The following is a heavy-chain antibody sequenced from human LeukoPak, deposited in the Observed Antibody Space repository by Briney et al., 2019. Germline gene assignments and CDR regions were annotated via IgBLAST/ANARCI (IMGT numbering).Heavy chain of an antibody. D-gene: IGHD4-17*01. V-gene: IGHV4-39*01. CDR3: ARYDYGDYGNLGY. Sequence: SETLSLTCTVSGGSISSSSYYWGWIRQPPGKGLEWIGSIYYSGSTYYNPSLKSRVTISVDTSKNQFSLKLSSVTAADTAVYYCARYDYGDYGNLGYWGQGTLVTVSS. CDR2: IYYSGST. J-gene: IGHJ4*02. CDR1: GGSISSSSYY.